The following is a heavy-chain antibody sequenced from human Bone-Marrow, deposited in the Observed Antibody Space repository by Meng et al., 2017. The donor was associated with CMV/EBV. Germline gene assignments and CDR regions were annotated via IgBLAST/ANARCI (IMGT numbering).Heavy chain of an antibody. V-gene: IGHV3-30*19. Sequence: GGSLRLSCAASGFSFNRYGMHWVRQAPGRGLEWVAVISYDGSNKYYADSVKGRFTISRDNSKNTLYLQMNSLRAEDTAVYYCESEGDYYDSSGYYPSFDYWGQGTLVTVSS. CDR2: ISYDGSNK. CDR1: GFSFNRYG. J-gene: IGHJ4*02. D-gene: IGHD3-22*01. CDR3: ESEGDYYDSSGYYPSFDY.